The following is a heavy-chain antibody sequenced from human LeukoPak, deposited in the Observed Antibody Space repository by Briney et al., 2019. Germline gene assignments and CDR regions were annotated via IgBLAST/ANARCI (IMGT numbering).Heavy chain of an antibody. D-gene: IGHD3-10*01. J-gene: IGHJ5*02. Sequence: GASLKISCKGSGYSFTSYWIVWVRQMPEKGLEWMGIIYPGDSDTRYSPSFQGQVTISADKSISTAYLQWSSLNASDTAMYYCARVSYGSGSPFDPWGQGTLVTVSS. CDR3: ARVSYGSGSPFDP. V-gene: IGHV5-51*01. CDR2: IYPGDSDT. CDR1: GYSFTSYW.